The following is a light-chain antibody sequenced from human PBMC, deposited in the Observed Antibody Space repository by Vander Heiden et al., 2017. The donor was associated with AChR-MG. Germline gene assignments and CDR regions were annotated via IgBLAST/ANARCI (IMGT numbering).Light chain of an antibody. CDR2: DAS. J-gene: IGKJ4*01. CDR1: QSISSY. Sequence: EIVLTQSPATLSLPPGERAILSCRASQSISSYLGWYQQKPGQAPRLLIYDASNRATGIPARFSGSGSGTDFTLTISSLEPEDFAVYYCQQRSTWPLTFGGGTKVEI. V-gene: IGKV3-11*01. CDR3: QQRSTWPLT.